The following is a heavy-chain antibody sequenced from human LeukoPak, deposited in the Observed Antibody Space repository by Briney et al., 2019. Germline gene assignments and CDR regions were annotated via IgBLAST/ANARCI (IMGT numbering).Heavy chain of an antibody. CDR3: ALRFGELLPYYFDY. Sequence: ASVTVSCKASGYTFTSYDINWVRQAAGQGLEWMGWINPNSGNTGYAQKFQGRVTITTDESTSTAYMELSSLRSEDTAVYYCALRFGELLPYYFDYWGQGTLVTVSS. CDR2: INPNSGNT. V-gene: IGHV1-8*01. CDR1: GYTFTSYD. J-gene: IGHJ4*02. D-gene: IGHD3-10*01.